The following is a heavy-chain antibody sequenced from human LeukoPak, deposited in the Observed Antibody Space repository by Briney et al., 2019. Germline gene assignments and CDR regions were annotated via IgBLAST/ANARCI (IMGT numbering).Heavy chain of an antibody. V-gene: IGHV5-51*01. CDR3: ARTIRGGVPGEFDF. Sequence: GASLQTSSWGSGYGFTSYWIGWVRQLPGKGLEWMGIIYLGDSDIRYSPSFQGQVTISADKSISPAYLQWSSLKASDTAMYYCARTIRGGVPGEFDFWGQGTLVTVSS. D-gene: IGHD7-27*01. J-gene: IGHJ4*02. CDR2: IYLGDSDI. CDR1: GYGFTSYW.